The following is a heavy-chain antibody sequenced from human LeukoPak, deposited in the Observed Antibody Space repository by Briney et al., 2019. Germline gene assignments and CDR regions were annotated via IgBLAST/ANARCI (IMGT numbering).Heavy chain of an antibody. CDR1: GGSFSGYY. J-gene: IGHJ4*02. V-gene: IGHV4-34*01. D-gene: IGHD3-9*01. CDR2: INHSGST. CDR3: ARGRPRYDY. Sequence: SEILSLTCAVYGGSFSGYYWSWIRQPPGKGLEWIGEINHSGSTNYNLSLKSRVTISVDTSKNQFSLKLSSVTAADTAVYYCARGRPRYDYWGQGTLVTVSS.